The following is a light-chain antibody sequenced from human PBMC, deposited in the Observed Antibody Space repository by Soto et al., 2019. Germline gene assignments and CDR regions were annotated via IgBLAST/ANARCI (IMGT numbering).Light chain of an antibody. CDR3: QQHSNWPLT. J-gene: IGKJ4*01. V-gene: IGKV3-11*01. Sequence: EIVLTQSPATLSLSPGETATLSCRASQSVSNYLAWYQQKPGQAPRLLIFDVSNRASGIPARFSGSGSGTDFTLTISSLEPEDFVVYYCQQHSNWPLTFGGGTKVEIK. CDR2: DVS. CDR1: QSVSNY.